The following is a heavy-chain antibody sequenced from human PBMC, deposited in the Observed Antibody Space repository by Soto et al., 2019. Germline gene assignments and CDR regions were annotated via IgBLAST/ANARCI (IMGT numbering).Heavy chain of an antibody. Sequence: QVQLVQSGAEVKEPGASVKVSCKASGYTFTDYYIHWVRQAPGQGLEWMGWINPNSGGTKYAQKFQGVVTMNRDTSISTAYMERSRLRSDDTDVHYWARGRPIGEAGMKYYYYGMDVWGQGTTVTVSS. V-gene: IGHV1-2*02. CDR1: GYTFTDYY. J-gene: IGHJ6*02. CDR3: ARGRPIGEAGMKYYYYGMDV. CDR2: INPNSGGT. D-gene: IGHD6-19*01.